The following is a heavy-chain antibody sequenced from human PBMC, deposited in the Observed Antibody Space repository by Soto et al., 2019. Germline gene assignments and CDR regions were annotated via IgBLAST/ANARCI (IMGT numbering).Heavy chain of an antibody. CDR1: GFTFSSYS. CDR3: AREGGSTSSPRGPLLH. Sequence: GSLRLSCAASGFTFSSYSMNWVRQAPGKGLEWVSSISSSSSYIYYADSVKGRFTISRDNAKNSLYLQMNSLRAEDTAVYYCAREGGSTSSPRGPLLHWGQGTLVTVSS. D-gene: IGHD2-2*01. J-gene: IGHJ4*02. V-gene: IGHV3-21*01. CDR2: ISSSSSYI.